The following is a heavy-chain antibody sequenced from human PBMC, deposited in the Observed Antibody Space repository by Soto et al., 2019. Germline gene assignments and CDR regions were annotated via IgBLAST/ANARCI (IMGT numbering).Heavy chain of an antibody. D-gene: IGHD6-19*01. V-gene: IGHV3-23*01. CDR2: TSGGGLST. CDR1: GFTLNNYA. Sequence: EVQLLESGGGLVQPGGSLRLSCAAAGFTLNNYAMNWVRQAPGTRLEWVSVTSGGGLSTFYADSVRGRFIISRDNSQNTLHLQMSSLRDEDTAIYYCAKGYSSEPLGAFHIWGQGTMVTVSS. J-gene: IGHJ3*02. CDR3: AKGYSSEPLGAFHI.